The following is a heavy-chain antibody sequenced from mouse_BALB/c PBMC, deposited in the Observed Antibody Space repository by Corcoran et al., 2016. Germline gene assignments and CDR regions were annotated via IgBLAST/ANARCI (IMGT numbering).Heavy chain of an antibody. D-gene: IGHD2-1*01. CDR2: ISCYNGAT. J-gene: IGHJ4*01. V-gene: IGHV1S34*01. CDR1: GYSFTGYY. Sequence: LVKAGASVKISCKASGYSFTGYYMHWVKQSHGKSLEWIGYISCYNGATSYNQKFKGKATFTVYTSSSTAYMQFNSLTSEDSAVYYCARSGGNYGYAMDYWGQGTSVTVSS. CDR3: ARSGGNYGYAMDY.